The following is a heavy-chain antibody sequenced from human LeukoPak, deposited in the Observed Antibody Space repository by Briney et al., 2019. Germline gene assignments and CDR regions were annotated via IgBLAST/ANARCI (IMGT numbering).Heavy chain of an antibody. J-gene: IGHJ4*02. CDR2: IIPIFGTA. CDR1: GGTFSSYA. Sequence: GASVKLSCKASGGTFSSYAISWVRQAPGQGLEWMGGIIPIFGTANYAQKFQGRVTITADKSTSTAYMELSSLRSEDTAVYYCARGYCSGGSCYSHDYWGQGTLVTVSS. CDR3: ARGYCSGGSCYSHDY. V-gene: IGHV1-69*06. D-gene: IGHD2-15*01.